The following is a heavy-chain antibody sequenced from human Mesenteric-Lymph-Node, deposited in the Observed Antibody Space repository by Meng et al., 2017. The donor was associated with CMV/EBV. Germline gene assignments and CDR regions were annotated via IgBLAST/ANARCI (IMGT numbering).Heavy chain of an antibody. CDR1: GFTFSNYE. V-gene: IGHV3-48*03. J-gene: IGHJ4*02. Sequence: GESLKISCAASGFTFSNYEMNWVRQAPGKGLEWVSYISISGSTIYSADSVKGRFTISRDNAKNALYLQMNSLRAEDTAVYYCARDLPYNWNDGGYFDYWGQGTLVTVSS. CDR2: ISISGSTI. D-gene: IGHD1-20*01. CDR3: ARDLPYNWNDGGYFDY.